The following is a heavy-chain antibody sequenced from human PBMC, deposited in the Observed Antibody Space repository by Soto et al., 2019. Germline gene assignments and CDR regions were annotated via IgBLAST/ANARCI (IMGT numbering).Heavy chain of an antibody. J-gene: IGHJ4*02. D-gene: IGHD1-1*01. V-gene: IGHV3-64*04. CDR2: ISSNSAYI. Sequence: GGSLRLSCSTSGFTFSTLPMHWVRQAPGKGLEWVSAISSNSAYIFYADSVRGRFTISRDNSKNTVSLQMTNLRAEDAALYYCTTGCRLTTTPYWGQGTLVTVSS. CDR3: TTGCRLTTTPY. CDR1: GFTFSTLP.